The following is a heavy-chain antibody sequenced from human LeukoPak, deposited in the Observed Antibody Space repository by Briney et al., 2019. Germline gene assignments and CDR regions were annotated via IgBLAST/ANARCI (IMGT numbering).Heavy chain of an antibody. CDR3: ARGQPLMTTSGTLELATNWFDP. D-gene: IGHD3-10*01. Sequence: GSLRLSCAASGFTFSSYAMSWVRQAPGKGLEWIGEINHSGSTNYNPSLKSRVTISVDTSKNQFSLKLSSVTAADTAVYYCARGQPLMTTSGTLELATNWFDPWGQGTLVTVSS. J-gene: IGHJ5*02. CDR1: GFTFSSYA. CDR2: INHSGST. V-gene: IGHV4-34*01.